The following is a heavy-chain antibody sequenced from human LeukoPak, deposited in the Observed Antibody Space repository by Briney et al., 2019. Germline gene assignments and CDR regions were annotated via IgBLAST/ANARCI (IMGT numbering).Heavy chain of an antibody. J-gene: IGHJ3*02. CDR1: GFTFSSYS. CDR2: ISSSSSYI. D-gene: IGHD4-17*01. V-gene: IGHV3-21*01. Sequence: GGSLRLSCAASGFTFSSYSMNWVRQAPGKGLEWVSSISSSSSYIYYADSVKGRFTIPRDNAKNSLYLQMNSLRAEDTAVYYCARDNDYGDYDAFDIWGQGTMVTVSS. CDR3: ARDNDYGDYDAFDI.